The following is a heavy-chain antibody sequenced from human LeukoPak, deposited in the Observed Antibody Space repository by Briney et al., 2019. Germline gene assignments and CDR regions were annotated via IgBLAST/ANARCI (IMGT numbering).Heavy chain of an antibody. V-gene: IGHV1-18*04. J-gene: IGHJ4*02. D-gene: IGHD3-16*02. CDR1: GYTFTNYY. CDR3: ARDYMITFGRVIAPSSYFDY. CDR2: ISAYNGNT. Sequence: ASVKVSCKASGYTFTNYYMHWVRQTPGQGLEWMGWISAYNGNTNYAQKLQGRVTMTTDTSRSTAYMELRSLRSDDTAVYYCARDYMITFGRVIAPSSYFDYWGQGTLVTVSS.